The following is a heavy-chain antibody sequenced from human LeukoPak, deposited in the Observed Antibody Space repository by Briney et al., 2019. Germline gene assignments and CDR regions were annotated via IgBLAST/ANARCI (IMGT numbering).Heavy chain of an antibody. V-gene: IGHV3-7*01. CDR3: AKSLVVVNDPPDY. D-gene: IGHD2-21*01. CDR1: GFTFSTCW. Sequence: PGGSLRLSCAASGFTFSTCWMTWLRQAPGKGLEWVANIKQDGSERYYVDSVKGRFTISRDNAKSSLYLQMNSLRAEDTAVYYCAKSLVVVNDPPDYWGQGTLVTVSS. CDR2: IKQDGSER. J-gene: IGHJ4*02.